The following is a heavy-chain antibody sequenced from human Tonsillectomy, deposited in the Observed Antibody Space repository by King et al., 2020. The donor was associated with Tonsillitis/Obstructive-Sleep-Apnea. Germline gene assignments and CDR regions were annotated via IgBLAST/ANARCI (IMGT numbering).Heavy chain of an antibody. CDR1: VFTFRDYY. CDR3: ARPYCSSTSCYTGRYYFDY. CDR2: MSSSSSYP. Sequence: VQLVESGGGLVKPGGSLRLSCAASVFTFRDYYMSLIRQAPGKGLEWCSYMSSSSSYPNYADSVKGRFTISRDNAKNSLYLQMNSLRAEDTAVYYCARPYCSSTSCYTGRYYFDYWGRGTLVTVSS. J-gene: IGHJ4*02. V-gene: IGHV3-11*05. D-gene: IGHD2-2*02.